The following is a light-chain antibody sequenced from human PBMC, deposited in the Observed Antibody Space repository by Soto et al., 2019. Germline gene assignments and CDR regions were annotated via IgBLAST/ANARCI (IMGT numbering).Light chain of an antibody. V-gene: IGKV3-15*01. J-gene: IGKJ1*01. CDR3: HEYKCRPWT. CDR1: QGLNLN. CDR2: GXS. Sequence: MTHAPATLAVSPGATATVPXRTSQGLNLNFAWDQQQLGXAPRXXXAGXSTRATGSPARLSGSGSGTEFIPTISRRHSADSAVYYCHEYKCRPWTFGQGTMVDIK.